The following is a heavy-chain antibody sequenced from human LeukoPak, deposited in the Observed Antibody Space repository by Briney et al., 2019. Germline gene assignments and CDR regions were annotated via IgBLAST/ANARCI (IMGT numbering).Heavy chain of an antibody. CDR2: INPNSGGT. J-gene: IGHJ4*02. D-gene: IGHD5-12*01. CDR3: AGAYSGYDFVDY. CDR1: GYTFTGYY. Sequence: ASVKVSCKASGYTFTGYYMHWVRQAPGQGLEWMGWINPNSGGTNYAQKFQGRVTTTRDTSISTAYMELSRLRSDDTAVYSCAGAYSGYDFVDYWGQGTLVTVSS. V-gene: IGHV1-2*02.